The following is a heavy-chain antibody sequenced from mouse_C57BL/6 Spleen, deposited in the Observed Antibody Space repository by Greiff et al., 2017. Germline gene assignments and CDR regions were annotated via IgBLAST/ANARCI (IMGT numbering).Heavy chain of an antibody. CDR1: GYAFSSYW. D-gene: IGHD1-1*01. CDR2: IYPGDGDT. V-gene: IGHV1-80*01. Sequence: QVQLQQSGAELVKPGASVKISCKASGYAFSSYWMNWVKQRPGKGLEWIGQIYPGDGDTNYNGKFKGKATLTADKSSSTAYMQLSSLTSEDSAVYFCARETTVVARFDYWGKGTTLTVSS. J-gene: IGHJ2*01. CDR3: ARETTVVARFDY.